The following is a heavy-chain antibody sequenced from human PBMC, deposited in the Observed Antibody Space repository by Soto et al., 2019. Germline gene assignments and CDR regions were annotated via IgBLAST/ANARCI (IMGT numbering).Heavy chain of an antibody. CDR3: AREGGSIGGWFGRKFDS. J-gene: IGHJ4*02. Sequence: GGSLRLSCAASGFTFSTHAMSWVRQSPGKGLEWVSSISSGGTTTFYAASVEGRFTISRDKSKNTLYLQMNSLRADDTAVYYCAREGGSIGGWFGRKFDSWGQGTQVTVSS. D-gene: IGHD6-19*01. V-gene: IGHV3-23*01. CDR2: ISSGGTTT. CDR1: GFTFSTHA.